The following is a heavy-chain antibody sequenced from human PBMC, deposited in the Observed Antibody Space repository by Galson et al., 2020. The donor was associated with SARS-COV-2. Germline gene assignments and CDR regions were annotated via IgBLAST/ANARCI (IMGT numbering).Heavy chain of an antibody. D-gene: IGHD1-26*01. Sequence: KIGESLKISCKASGYSFNRDWIGWVRQMPGKGLEWMGIIYPGDSETRYSLSFQGQVTMSADKSINTAYLQWSSLKASDTAMYYWARGRSGNYIYDYWGQGTLVTVSS. CDR2: IYPGDSET. J-gene: IGHJ4*02. CDR1: GYSFNRDW. CDR3: ARGRSGNYIYDY. V-gene: IGHV5-51*01.